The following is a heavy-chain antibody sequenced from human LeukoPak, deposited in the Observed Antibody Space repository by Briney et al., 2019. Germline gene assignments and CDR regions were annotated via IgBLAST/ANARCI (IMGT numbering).Heavy chain of an antibody. J-gene: IGHJ4*02. V-gene: IGHV6-1*01. CDR1: GDSVSSNSAA. D-gene: IGHD6-6*01. CDR2: TYYRSKWYN. CDR3: ARGEYSSSSSLDY. Sequence: SQTLSLTCAISGDSVSSNSAAWNWIRRSPSRGLEWLGRTYYRSKWYNDYAVSVKSRITINPDTSKNQFSLQLNSVTPEDTAVYYCARGEYSSSSSLDYWGQGTLVTVSS.